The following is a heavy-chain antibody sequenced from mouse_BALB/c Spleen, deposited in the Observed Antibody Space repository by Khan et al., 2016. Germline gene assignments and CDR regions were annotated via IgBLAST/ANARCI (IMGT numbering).Heavy chain of an antibody. J-gene: IGHJ2*01. CDR1: GYTFTSYW. CDR3: ARQLGYYFDY. Sequence: QVQLQQSGAELAKPGASVKMSCKASGYTFTSYWMHWVKQRPGQGLEWIGYINPSTGYTEYNQKFKDKATLPADKSYSTAYRQLSSLKSEDSAVYYCARQLGYYFDYWGQGTTLTVSS. CDR2: INPSTGYT. D-gene: IGHD3-1*01. V-gene: IGHV1-7*01.